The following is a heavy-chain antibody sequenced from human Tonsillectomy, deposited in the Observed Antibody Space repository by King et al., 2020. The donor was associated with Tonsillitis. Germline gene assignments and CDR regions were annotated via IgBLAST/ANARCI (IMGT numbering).Heavy chain of an antibody. D-gene: IGHD6-6*01. CDR1: GFTFSSYG. CDR2: ISYDGSNK. Sequence: QLVQSGGGVVQPGRSLRLSCAASGFTFSSYGMHWVRQAPGKGLEWVAVISYDGSNKYYADSVKGRFTISRDTSKNTLYPQMNSPRAEDTAVYYCAKVGEYSSSFGGYWGQGTLVTVSS. CDR3: AKVGEYSSSFGGY. J-gene: IGHJ4*02. V-gene: IGHV3-30*18.